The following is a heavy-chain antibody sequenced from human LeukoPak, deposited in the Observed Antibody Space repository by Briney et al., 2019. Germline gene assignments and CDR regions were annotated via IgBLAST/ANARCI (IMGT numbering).Heavy chain of an antibody. D-gene: IGHD3-10*01. J-gene: IGHJ5*02. CDR1: GFSINSAYY. CDR2: MYHSGIT. CDR3: ARLTPGKNWFDP. Sequence: SETLSLTCAVSGFSINSAYYWGWIRQPPGKGLEWIASMYHSGITYYNSSLKSRATISVDTSKNQFSLKLNSVTAADTSVYYCARLTPGKNWFDPWGHGTLVTVSS. V-gene: IGHV4-38-2*01.